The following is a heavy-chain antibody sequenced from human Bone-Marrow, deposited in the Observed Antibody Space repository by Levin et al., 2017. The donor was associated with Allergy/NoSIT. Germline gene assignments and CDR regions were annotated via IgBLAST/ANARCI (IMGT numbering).Heavy chain of an antibody. CDR3: ARFARPAGVSDSSDSFDI. V-gene: IGHV3-23*01. CDR1: GFTFSNYA. D-gene: IGHD6-13*01. Sequence: GESLKISCAASGFTFSNYAMSWVRQAPGKGLEWVAGFRDTRYTNYADSVNGRFTISRDNSRNMFYLQMNSLRAEDTAVYYCARFARPAGVSDSSDSFDIWGQGTMVTVSS. J-gene: IGHJ3*02. CDR2: FRDTRYT.